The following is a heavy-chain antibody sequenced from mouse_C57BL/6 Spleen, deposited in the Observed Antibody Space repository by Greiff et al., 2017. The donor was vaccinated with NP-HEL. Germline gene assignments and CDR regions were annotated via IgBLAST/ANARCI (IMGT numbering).Heavy chain of an antibody. CDR1: GFTFSDYY. CDR3: AREGYSNNYAMDY. CDR2: INYDGSST. Sequence: EVKLQESEGGLVQPGSSMKLSCTASGFTFSDYYMAWVRQVPEKGLEWVANINYDGSSTYYLDSLKSRFIISRDNAKNILYLQMSSLKSEDTATYYCAREGYSNNYAMDYWGQGTSVTVSS. D-gene: IGHD2-5*01. V-gene: IGHV5-16*01. J-gene: IGHJ4*01.